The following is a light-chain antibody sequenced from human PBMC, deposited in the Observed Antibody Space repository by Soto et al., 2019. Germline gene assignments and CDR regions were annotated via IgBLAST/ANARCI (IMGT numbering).Light chain of an antibody. CDR1: SSDVGGYNY. CDR2: EVS. V-gene: IGLV2-8*01. CDR3: SSFAGNNNLV. Sequence: ALTQPPSASGSPGQSVTISCTGTSSDVGGYNYVSWYQQHPGKAPKLMISEVSKWPSGVPDRFSGSKSGNTASLTVSGLQAEDEADYYCSSFAGNNNLVFGGGTKLTVL. J-gene: IGLJ2*01.